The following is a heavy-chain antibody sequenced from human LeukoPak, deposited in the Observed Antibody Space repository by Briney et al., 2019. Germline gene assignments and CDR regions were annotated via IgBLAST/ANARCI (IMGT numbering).Heavy chain of an antibody. Sequence: GGSLRLSCAASGFTFSTYNMNWVRQAPGKGLEWVSSISSSSNYIYYADSVKGRFTISRDNAKNSLYLQMNSLRAEDTAVYYCAKDRTATGNWGQGTLVTVSS. V-gene: IGHV3-21*04. CDR1: GFTFSTYN. D-gene: IGHD1-1*01. CDR2: ISSSSNYI. CDR3: AKDRTATGN. J-gene: IGHJ4*02.